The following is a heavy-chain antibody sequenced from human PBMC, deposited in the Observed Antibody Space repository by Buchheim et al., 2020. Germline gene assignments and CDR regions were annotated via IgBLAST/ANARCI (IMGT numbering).Heavy chain of an antibody. Sequence: QVQLVESEGGVVQPGRSLRLSCAASGFTFSSYGMHWVRQAPGKGLEWVAVIWYDGSNKYYADSVKGRFTISRDNSKNTLYLQMNSLRAEDTAVYYCARDRGYDSSGYYQNWFDPWGQGTL. V-gene: IGHV3-33*01. CDR1: GFTFSSYG. D-gene: IGHD3-22*01. CDR3: ARDRGYDSSGYYQNWFDP. J-gene: IGHJ5*02. CDR2: IWYDGSNK.